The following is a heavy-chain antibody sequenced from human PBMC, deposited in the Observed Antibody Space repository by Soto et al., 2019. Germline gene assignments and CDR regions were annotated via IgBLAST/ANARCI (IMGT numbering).Heavy chain of an antibody. CDR1: GFTFSTYA. V-gene: IGHV3-33*01. CDR2: IWYDGSNK. Sequence: PGGSLRLSCAASGFTFSTYAMHWVRQAPGKGLEWLAIIWYDGSNKYYADSVKGRFTISRDNSKNTLFLQMNSLRAEDTAVYYCVRDKEQWLVLHYFEYWGQGT. J-gene: IGHJ4*02. CDR3: VRDKEQWLVLHYFEY. D-gene: IGHD6-19*01.